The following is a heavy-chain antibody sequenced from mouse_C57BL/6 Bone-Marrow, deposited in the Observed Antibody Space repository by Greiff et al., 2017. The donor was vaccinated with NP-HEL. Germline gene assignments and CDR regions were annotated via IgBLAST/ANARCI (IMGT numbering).Heavy chain of an antibody. V-gene: IGHV14-4*01. CDR1: GFNFKDSY. Sequence: VPLHPSCSVLVRPWASVTLSCTSSGFNFKDSYMHLVKPRPFQGLDWIGWIDPEIGDTAFASKFLGTATITADTSSNTAYLQLSSLTSEDTAVYYCTTYGSYYAMDYWGQGTSVTVSS. J-gene: IGHJ4*01. CDR2: IDPEIGDT. CDR3: TTYGSYYAMDY. D-gene: IGHD2-2*01.